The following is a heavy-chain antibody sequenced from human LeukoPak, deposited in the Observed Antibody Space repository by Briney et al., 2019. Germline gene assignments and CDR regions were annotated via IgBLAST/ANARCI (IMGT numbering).Heavy chain of an antibody. V-gene: IGHV4-59*08. D-gene: IGHD3-16*02. CDR2: IYYSGST. Sequence: PSETLSLTCTVSGGSISSYYWSWIRQPPGKGLEWIGYIYYSGSTNYNPSLKSRVTISVDTSKNQFSLKLSSVTAADTAVYYCARADYDYVWGSYRHDYWGQGTLVTVSS. CDR1: GGSISSYY. CDR3: ARADYDYVWGSYRHDY. J-gene: IGHJ4*02.